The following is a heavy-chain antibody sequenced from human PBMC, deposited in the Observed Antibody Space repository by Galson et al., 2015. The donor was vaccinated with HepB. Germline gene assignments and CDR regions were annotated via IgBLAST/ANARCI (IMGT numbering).Heavy chain of an antibody. CDR3: ARDSGPLVRGVIDY. Sequence: SLRLSCAASGFTFDTYAMSRVRQAPGKGLEWVSAISVTGGSTYYADSVKGRFTISRDNSRNTMYLQMNTLTAEDTAVYYCARDSGPLVRGVIDYWGQGTLVTVSS. D-gene: IGHD3-10*01. CDR2: ISVTGGST. CDR1: GFTFDTYA. V-gene: IGHV3-23*01. J-gene: IGHJ4*02.